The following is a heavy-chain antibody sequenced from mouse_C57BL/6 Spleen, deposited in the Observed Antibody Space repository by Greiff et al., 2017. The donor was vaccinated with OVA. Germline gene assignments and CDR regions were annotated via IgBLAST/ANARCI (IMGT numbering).Heavy chain of an antibody. CDR1: GYTFTDYE. CDR3: TRIEEEYYFDY. CDR2: IDPATGGT. Sequence: VQLQQSGAELVRPGASVTLSCKASGYTFTDYEMHWVKQTPVHGLEWIGAIDPATGGTAYNQKFKGKAILTADKSSSTAYMELRSLTSEDSAVYYCTRIEEEYYFDYWGQGTTLTVSS. V-gene: IGHV1-15*01. J-gene: IGHJ2*01.